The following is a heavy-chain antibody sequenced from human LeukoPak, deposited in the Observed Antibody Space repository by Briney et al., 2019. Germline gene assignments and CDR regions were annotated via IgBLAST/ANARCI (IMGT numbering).Heavy chain of an antibody. D-gene: IGHD1-26*01. CDR3: ARDLRSRELPYYYYYYYMDV. Sequence: SETLSLTCTVSGGSISSYYWSWLRQPAGKGLEWIGRIYTSGSTNYNPSLKSRVTMSVDTSKNQFSLKLSSVTAADTAVYYCARDLRSRELPYYYYYYYMDVWGKGTTVTVSS. CDR1: GGSISSYY. J-gene: IGHJ6*03. CDR2: IYTSGST. V-gene: IGHV4-4*07.